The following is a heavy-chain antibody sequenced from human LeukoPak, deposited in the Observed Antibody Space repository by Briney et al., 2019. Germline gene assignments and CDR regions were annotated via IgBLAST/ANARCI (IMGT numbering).Heavy chain of an antibody. Sequence: GGSLRLSCAASGFTFSSYSMNWVRQAPGKGLEWVSSISSSSSYIYYADSVKGRFTISRDNAKNSLYLRMNSLRAEDTAVYYCAASYGGNSGAFDIWGQGTMVTVSS. D-gene: IGHD4-23*01. CDR1: GFTFSSYS. CDR3: AASYGGNSGAFDI. J-gene: IGHJ3*02. V-gene: IGHV3-21*01. CDR2: ISSSSSYI.